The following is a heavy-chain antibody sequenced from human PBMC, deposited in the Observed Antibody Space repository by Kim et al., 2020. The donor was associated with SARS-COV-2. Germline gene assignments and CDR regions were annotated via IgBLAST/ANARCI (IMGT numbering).Heavy chain of an antibody. CDR1: GGSVSSGSYY. CDR2: IYYSGST. Sequence: SETLSLTCTVSGGSVSSGSYYWSWIRQPPGKGLEWIGYIYYSGSTNYNPSLKSRVTISVDTSKNQFSLKLSSVTAADTAVYYCARETMTTPRFDYWGQGTLVTVSS. D-gene: IGHD4-17*01. J-gene: IGHJ4*02. V-gene: IGHV4-61*01. CDR3: ARETMTTPRFDY.